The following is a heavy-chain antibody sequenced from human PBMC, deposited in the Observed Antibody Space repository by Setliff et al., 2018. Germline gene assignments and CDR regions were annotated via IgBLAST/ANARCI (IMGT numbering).Heavy chain of an antibody. CDR1: GGSFSHYY. J-gene: IGHJ3*01. CDR2: INHSGTT. CDR3: ARHSWILYAFDF. V-gene: IGHV4-34*01. Sequence: LSLTCAVYGGSFSHYYWNWIRQPPWKGLEWIGEINHSGTTNYNPSLKSRVTISVDTSKNQFSLRLSSVTAADTAVYYCARHSWILYAFDFWGLGTMVTVSS. D-gene: IGHD3-3*01.